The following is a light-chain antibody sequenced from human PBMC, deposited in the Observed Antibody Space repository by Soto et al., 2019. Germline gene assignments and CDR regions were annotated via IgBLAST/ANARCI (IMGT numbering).Light chain of an antibody. CDR2: DVS. J-gene: IGKJ2*01. V-gene: IGKV3-11*01. CDR1: QSTSSY. Sequence: EIVLTQTPATLSLSPGERATLSCKTSQSTSSYLAWYQHRPGQTPRLLIYDVSNRATDIPARFSGSGSGTDCTLTISSLEPEDFAVYYCQQRNRWPPVYTFGQGTKLEI. CDR3: QQRNRWPPVYT.